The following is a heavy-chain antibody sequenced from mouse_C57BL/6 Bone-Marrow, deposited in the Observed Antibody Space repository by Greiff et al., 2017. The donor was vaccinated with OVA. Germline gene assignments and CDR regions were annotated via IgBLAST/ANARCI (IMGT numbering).Heavy chain of an antibody. CDR2: IHPNSGST. J-gene: IGHJ4*01. Sequence: VQLQQAGAELVNTVSPVKLSCRASGCTFTSYWMHWVKQRPGQGLEWIGMIHPNSGSTNYNEKFKSKATLTVDKSSSTAYMQLSSLTSEDSAVYYCARYGYGSSYYAMDYWGQGTSVTVSS. V-gene: IGHV1-64*01. CDR3: ARYGYGSSYYAMDY. CDR1: GCTFTSYW. D-gene: IGHD1-1*01.